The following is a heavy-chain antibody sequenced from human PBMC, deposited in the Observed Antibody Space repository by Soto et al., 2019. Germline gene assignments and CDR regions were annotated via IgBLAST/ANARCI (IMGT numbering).Heavy chain of an antibody. J-gene: IGHJ4*02. CDR2: IYHSGGT. V-gene: IGHV4-4*01. CDR1: GGSVRSSNW. Sequence: QVQLQESGTGLVKPSGTLSLICAVSGGSVRSSNWWSWVRQPPGKGLEWIGAIYHSGGTNYNPYLRSRGTKSVYKSMNQGSLKWSSVPAGDMAVYCGARVRRLAVAGTGDYFDYWGQGTLVTVSS. CDR3: ARVRRLAVAGTGDYFDY. D-gene: IGHD6-19*01.